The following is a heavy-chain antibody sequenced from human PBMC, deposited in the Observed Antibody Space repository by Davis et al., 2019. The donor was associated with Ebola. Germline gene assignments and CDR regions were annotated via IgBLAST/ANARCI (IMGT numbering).Heavy chain of an antibody. D-gene: IGHD5-18*01. Sequence: MPSETLSLTCAVYGGSFSGYYWSWIRQPPGKGLEWIGEINHSGSTNYNPSLKSRATMSVDTSKNQFSLKLTSMTAADTAVYYCARGYSYGLRVFDYWGQGTLVTVSS. CDR3: ARGYSYGLRVFDY. J-gene: IGHJ4*02. V-gene: IGHV4-34*01. CDR2: INHSGST. CDR1: GGSFSGYY.